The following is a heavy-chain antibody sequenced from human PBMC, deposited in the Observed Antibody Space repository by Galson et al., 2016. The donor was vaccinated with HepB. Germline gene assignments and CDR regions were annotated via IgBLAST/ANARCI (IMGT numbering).Heavy chain of an antibody. J-gene: IGHJ6*03. Sequence: SLRLSCAASGFTVSSHYMTWVRQAPGKGLEWVAVISKSGDITYYGDSVKGRFTISRDNSKNTLDLQMNSLRSEDTAVYYCARDSQLGPPDYMDVWGKGTTVTVS. CDR3: ARDSQLGPPDYMDV. V-gene: IGHV3-53*05. CDR1: GFTVSSHY. D-gene: IGHD1-26*01. CDR2: ISKSGDIT.